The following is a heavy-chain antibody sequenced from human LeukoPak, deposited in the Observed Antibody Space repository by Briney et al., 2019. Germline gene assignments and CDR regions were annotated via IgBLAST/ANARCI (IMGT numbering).Heavy chain of an antibody. CDR2: VYPADSDT. CDR3: ARQDIAARPPDAY. Sequence: GESLKISCRGSGYKFTNYWIAWVRQMPGKGLEWMGIVYPADSDTRYSPSSQGQVTMSADKSISTAYLQWNSLKASDTAMYYCARQDIAARPPDAYWGQGTLVTVSS. D-gene: IGHD6-6*01. J-gene: IGHJ4*02. CDR1: GYKFTNYW. V-gene: IGHV5-51*01.